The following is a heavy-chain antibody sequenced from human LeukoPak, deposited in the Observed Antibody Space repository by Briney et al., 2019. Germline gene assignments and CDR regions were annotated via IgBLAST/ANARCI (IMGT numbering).Heavy chain of an antibody. Sequence: PGGSLRLSCAASGFTFSSYWMHWVRQAPGKGLVWVSRINTDGSSTSYADSVKGRFTISRDNAKNTMYLKMTSLRAEETVVYYCARDSYYYDSSGYYGYWGQETLVTVSS. V-gene: IGHV3-74*01. D-gene: IGHD3-22*01. CDR3: ARDSYYYDSSGYYGY. CDR2: INTDGSST. J-gene: IGHJ4*02. CDR1: GFTFSSYW.